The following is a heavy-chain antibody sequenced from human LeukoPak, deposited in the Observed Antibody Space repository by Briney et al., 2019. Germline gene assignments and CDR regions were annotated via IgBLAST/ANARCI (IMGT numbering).Heavy chain of an antibody. D-gene: IGHD7-27*01. J-gene: IGHJ4*02. CDR2: VSRDGSDM. V-gene: IGHV3-7*03. CDR1: GFTFNTYW. Sequence: GGSLRLSCAASGFTFNTYWMSWVRQAPGKGLEWVAIVSRDGSDMIYLDSVKGRFTISRDNAENSLFLQMNNLRVEDAAVYYCARKTGVTGEAFDYWGQGTLVTVSS. CDR3: ARKTGVTGEAFDY.